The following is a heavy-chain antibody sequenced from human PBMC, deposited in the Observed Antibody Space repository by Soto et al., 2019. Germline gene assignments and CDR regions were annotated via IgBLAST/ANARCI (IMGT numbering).Heavy chain of an antibody. CDR1: GFTFTRYA. V-gene: IGHV3-23*01. CDR3: ASGEDIVVGAAVYLGAFDF. J-gene: IGHJ3*01. D-gene: IGHD2-15*01. Sequence: EVQLLESGGGLVHPGGSLRLSCAASGFTFTRYAMSWVRQAPGKGLEWVSTISAGDGNTKYADSVKGRFTISRDNSKDTVYMQMNSLRADDTAVYYCASGEDIVVGAAVYLGAFDFWGQGTLVIVSS. CDR2: ISAGDGNT.